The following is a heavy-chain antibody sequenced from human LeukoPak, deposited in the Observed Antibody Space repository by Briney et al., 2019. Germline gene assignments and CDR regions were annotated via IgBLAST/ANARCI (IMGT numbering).Heavy chain of an antibody. D-gene: IGHD2-15*01. CDR3: ARLGNYCSGGSCYRGFDY. CDR2: IYYTGST. CDR1: GGSISSSNYY. Sequence: SETLSLTCTVSGGSISSSNYYWGWIRQPPGKGLERIGIIYYTGSTYYNPSLKSRVTISVDTSKNQFSLKLSSVTAADTAVYYCARLGNYCSGGSCYRGFDYWGQGTLVTVSS. V-gene: IGHV4-39*01. J-gene: IGHJ4*02.